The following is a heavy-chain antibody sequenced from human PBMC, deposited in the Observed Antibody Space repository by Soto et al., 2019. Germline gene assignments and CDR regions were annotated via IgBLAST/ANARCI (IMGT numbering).Heavy chain of an antibody. CDR2: TYYSGTT. CDR1: GGSINTVDYS. J-gene: IGHJ6*02. Sequence: QVQLQESGPGLVKPSQTVSLACTVSGGSINTVDYSWSWIRQHPGKGLEWIGNTYYSGTTYYNPSLRSRAHISLDRSKNQFSLKLSAVTAADTAVYYCARDGRVLDWPPRDLGMDVWGQGITVTVSS. V-gene: IGHV4-31*03. D-gene: IGHD3-3*01. CDR3: ARDGRVLDWPPRDLGMDV.